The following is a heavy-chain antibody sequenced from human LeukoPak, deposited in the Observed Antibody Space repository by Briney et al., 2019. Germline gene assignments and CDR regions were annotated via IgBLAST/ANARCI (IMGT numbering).Heavy chain of an antibody. Sequence: GRSLRLSCAASGFTFDDYAMHWVRQAPGKGLEWVSGISWNSGGIGYADAVKGRFTISRDNAKNSLYLQMNSLRAEDTAVYYCARGSRMGDLLNDYYYYYMDVWGKGTTVTISS. CDR1: GFTFDDYA. CDR3: ARGSRMGDLLNDYYYYYMDV. CDR2: ISWNSGGI. D-gene: IGHD3-16*01. V-gene: IGHV3-9*01. J-gene: IGHJ6*03.